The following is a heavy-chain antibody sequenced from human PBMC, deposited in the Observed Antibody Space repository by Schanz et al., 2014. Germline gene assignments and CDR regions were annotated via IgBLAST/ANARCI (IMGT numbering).Heavy chain of an antibody. CDR1: GFKFSIYA. CDR3: ASADYTNYFDY. V-gene: IGHV3-30*04. CDR2: ISYDGRSK. J-gene: IGHJ4*02. D-gene: IGHD4-4*01. Sequence: VQLVESGGGVVRPGRSLRLSCAASGFKFSIYAMHWVRQAPGKGLEWVAVISYDGRSKDYADSVKGRFTISRDNSKNTVFLQMNSLRGEDTAVYYCASADYTNYFDYWGQGTLVTVSS.